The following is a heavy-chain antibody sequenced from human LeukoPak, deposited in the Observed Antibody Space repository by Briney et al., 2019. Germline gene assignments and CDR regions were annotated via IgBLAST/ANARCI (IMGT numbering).Heavy chain of an antibody. CDR2: IYYSGST. CDR1: GGSISSYY. CDR3: AGASYDSSGVH. V-gene: IGHV4-59*01. Sequence: SETLSLTCTVSGGSISSYYWSWIRQPPGKGLEWIGYIYYSGSTNYNPSLKSRVTISVDTSKNQFSQKLSSVTAADTAVYYCAGASYDSSGVHWGQGTLVTVSS. J-gene: IGHJ4*02. D-gene: IGHD3-22*01.